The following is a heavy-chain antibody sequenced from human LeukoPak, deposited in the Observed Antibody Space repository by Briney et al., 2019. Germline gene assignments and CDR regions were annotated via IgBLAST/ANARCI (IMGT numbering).Heavy chain of an antibody. CDR1: GGSISSYY. V-gene: IGHV4-59*01. CDR2: IYYSGST. Sequence: SETLSLTCTVSGGSISSYYWSWIRQPPGKGLEWIGYIYYSGSTNYSPSLKSRVTISVGTSKNQFSLKLSSVTAADTAVYYCARGFGVVTAISNYYYMDVWGKGTTVTVSS. D-gene: IGHD2-21*02. J-gene: IGHJ6*03. CDR3: ARGFGVVTAISNYYYMDV.